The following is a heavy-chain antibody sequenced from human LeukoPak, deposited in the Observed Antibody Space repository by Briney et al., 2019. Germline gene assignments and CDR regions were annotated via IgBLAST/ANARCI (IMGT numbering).Heavy chain of an antibody. D-gene: IGHD4-11*01. CDR1: GGTFTSYD. J-gene: IGHJ5*02. Sequence: ASVKVSCKASGGTFTSYDINWVRQATGQGLEWMGWMNPNSGNTGYAQKFQGRVTITRNTSISTAYMELSSLRSEDTAVYYCARGRHSNYASTWAFDPWGQGTLVTVSS. V-gene: IGHV1-8*03. CDR3: ARGRHSNYASTWAFDP. CDR2: MNPNSGNT.